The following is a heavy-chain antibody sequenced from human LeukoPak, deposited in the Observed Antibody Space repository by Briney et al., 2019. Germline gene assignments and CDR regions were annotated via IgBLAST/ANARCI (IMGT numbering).Heavy chain of an antibody. CDR1: GYTFTSYY. J-gene: IGHJ6*03. V-gene: IGHV1-46*01. CDR3: AKGFGWEASYYYYYMDA. CDR2: INPSGGST. D-gene: IGHD1-26*01. Sequence: ASVKVSCKASGYTFTSYYMHWVRQAPGQGLEWMGIINPSGGSTSYAQKFQGRVTMTRDMSTSTVYMELSSLRSEDTAVYYCAKGFGWEASYYYYYMDAWGKGTTVTISS.